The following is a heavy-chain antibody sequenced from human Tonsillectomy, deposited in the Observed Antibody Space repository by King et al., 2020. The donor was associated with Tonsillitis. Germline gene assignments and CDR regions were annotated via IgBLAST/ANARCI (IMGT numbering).Heavy chain of an antibody. D-gene: IGHD2-2*01. CDR1: GYSFTSYW. Sequence: EVQLVPSGAEVKKPGASLKISCQVSGYSFTSYWIGWVRQMPGKGLEWMGIIYPDDSDTRYSPSFQGQVTISADKSINTAYLQWSSLKASDTAMYYCARRGYCSSTSCSNNWFDPWGQGTLVTVSS. CDR3: ARRGYCSSTSCSNNWFDP. J-gene: IGHJ5*02. V-gene: IGHV5-51*03. CDR2: IYPDDSDT.